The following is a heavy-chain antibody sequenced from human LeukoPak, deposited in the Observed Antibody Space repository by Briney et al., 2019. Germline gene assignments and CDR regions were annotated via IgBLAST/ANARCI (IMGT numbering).Heavy chain of an antibody. D-gene: IGHD1-26*01. CDR3: ATKVMSGSYWGAFDI. CDR2: IDTSGNT. J-gene: IGHJ3*02. Sequence: PSETLSLTCTVSGGSISSFYWSWIRQPAGKGLEGIGRIDTSGNTNYNPSLKSRVTVSVDRSKNQFSLKLSSVTVADTAVYYCATKVMSGSYWGAFDIWGQGTLVTVSS. CDR1: GGSISSFY. V-gene: IGHV4-4*07.